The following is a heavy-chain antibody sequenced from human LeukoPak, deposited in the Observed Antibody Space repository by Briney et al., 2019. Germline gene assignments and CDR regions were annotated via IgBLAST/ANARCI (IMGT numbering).Heavy chain of an antibody. J-gene: IGHJ4*02. V-gene: IGHV3-23*01. CDR3: AKGSGNYYTYFAN. CDR1: GFTFSSYA. Sequence: GGSLRLSCAASGFTFSSYAMSWVRQAPGKGLEWVSTITDTSGGTYYTDSVKGRFTISRDNSKNTLYLQMNSLRAEDTAIYYCAKGSGNYYTYFANCGQGTLVTVSP. CDR2: ITDTSGGT. D-gene: IGHD1-26*01.